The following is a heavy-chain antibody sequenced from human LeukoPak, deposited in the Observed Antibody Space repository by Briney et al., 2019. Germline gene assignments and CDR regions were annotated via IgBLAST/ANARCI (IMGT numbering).Heavy chain of an antibody. CDR2: ISGDRRST. CDR1: GITFTSDA. Sequence: PGGALRLSCAASGITFTSDAMHWVRQAPREGLRWVSCISGDRRSTTFARSVKGPYIISKESAQNTVYLQLRSLRAEDTAVYDCVNGAPFDKWGQGTLVTVSS. D-gene: IGHD3-10*01. CDR3: VNGAPFDK. J-gene: IGHJ4*02. V-gene: IGHV3-74*01.